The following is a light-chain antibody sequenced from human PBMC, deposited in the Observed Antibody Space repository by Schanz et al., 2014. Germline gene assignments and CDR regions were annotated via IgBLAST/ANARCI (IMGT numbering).Light chain of an antibody. CDR3: CSYAGSYTLV. CDR1: WSNIARNT. Sequence: QSVVTQPPSASGTPGQRVTISCSGSWSNIARNTVNWYQQLPGTAPKLLIYKSNQRPSGVPDRFSGSKSGNTASLTISGLQADNEAEYYCCSYAGSYTLVFGGGTKLTVL. J-gene: IGLJ2*01. V-gene: IGLV1-44*01. CDR2: KSN.